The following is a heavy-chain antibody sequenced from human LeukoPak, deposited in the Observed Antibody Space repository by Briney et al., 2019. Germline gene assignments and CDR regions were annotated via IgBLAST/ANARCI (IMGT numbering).Heavy chain of an antibody. J-gene: IGHJ1*01. CDR3: ARAPSEIGGYYPEYFRH. Sequence: GGSLRLSCAASGFTFSSYWMHWVRQAPGKGLVWVSRLKSDGSTNYADSVKGRFTISRDNAKNTLSLQMNSLRAEDTGVYYCARAPSEIGGYYPEYFRHWGQGTLVTVSS. CDR2: LKSDGST. D-gene: IGHD3-22*01. V-gene: IGHV3-74*01. CDR1: GFTFSSYW.